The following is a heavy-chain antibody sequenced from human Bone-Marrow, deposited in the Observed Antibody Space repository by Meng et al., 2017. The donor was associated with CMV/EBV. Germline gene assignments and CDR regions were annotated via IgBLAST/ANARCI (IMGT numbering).Heavy chain of an antibody. CDR1: GFTFDDYG. D-gene: IGHD5-24*01. J-gene: IGHJ6*02. V-gene: IGHV3-9*01. CDR2: ISWNSGSI. CDR3: AKDIGWRHYYGMDV. Sequence: GGSLRLSCAASGFTFDDYGMSWVRQAPGKGLEWVSGISWNSGSIGYADSVKGRFTISRDNAKNSLYLQMNSLRAEDTALYYCAKDIGWRHYYGMDVWGQGTTFTVSS.